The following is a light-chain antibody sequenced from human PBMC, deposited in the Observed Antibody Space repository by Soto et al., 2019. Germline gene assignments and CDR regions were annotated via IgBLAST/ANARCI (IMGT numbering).Light chain of an antibody. J-gene: IGKJ1*01. V-gene: IGKV1-39*01. CDR2: AAS. CDR1: QIISTY. CDR3: QQSYSTPRT. Sequence: DIQMTQSPSSLSASVGDRVTITCRASQIISTYLNWYQQKPGKAPKLLIYAASSLQSGVPSRFSGSGSGTEFTLTISSLQPEDFATYYCQQSYSTPRTFGQGTKVDIK.